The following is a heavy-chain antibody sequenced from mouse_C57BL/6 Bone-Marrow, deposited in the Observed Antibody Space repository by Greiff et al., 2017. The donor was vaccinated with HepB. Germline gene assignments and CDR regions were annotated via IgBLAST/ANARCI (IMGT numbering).Heavy chain of an antibody. V-gene: IGHV1-59*01. CDR2: IDPSDSYT. CDR3: ASKGDYYGSGYWYFDV. D-gene: IGHD1-1*01. CDR1: GYTFTSYW. J-gene: IGHJ1*03. Sequence: QVQLQQPGAELVRPGTSVKLSCKASGYTFTSYWMHWVKQRPGQGLEWIGVIDPSDSYTNYNQKFKGKATLTVDTSSSTAYMQLSSLTSEDSAVYYCASKGDYYGSGYWYFDVGGTGTTVTVSA.